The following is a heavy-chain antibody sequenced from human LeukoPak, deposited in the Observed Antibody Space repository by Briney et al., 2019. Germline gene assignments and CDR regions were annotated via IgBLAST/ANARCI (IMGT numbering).Heavy chain of an antibody. Sequence: GSLRLSCAASELTFSNYAVHWVRQAPDKGLQWVAVISYDGNTIHYADSVKGRFTISRDTSKNTLYLQMNYLRTEDTAVYYCARSGGLQKFDYWGQGTLVTVSS. D-gene: IGHD4-11*01. V-gene: IGHV3-30-3*01. CDR3: ARSGGLQKFDY. CDR2: ISYDGNTI. CDR1: ELTFSNYA. J-gene: IGHJ4*02.